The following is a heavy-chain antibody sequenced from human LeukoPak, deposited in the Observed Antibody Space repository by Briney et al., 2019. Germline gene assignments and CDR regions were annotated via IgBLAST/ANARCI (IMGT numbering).Heavy chain of an antibody. CDR3: ARSNIAADPFGDY. CDR1: GYTFTICG. J-gene: IGHJ4*02. V-gene: IGHV1-69*13. Sequence: GPSVTVSCNASGYTFTICGISWVRQAPGQGLEWMGGIIPIFGTANYAQKFQGRVTITADESTSTAYMELSRLRSEDTAVYYCARSNIAADPFGDYWGEGTLVTVSS. CDR2: IIPIFGTA. D-gene: IGHD6-13*01.